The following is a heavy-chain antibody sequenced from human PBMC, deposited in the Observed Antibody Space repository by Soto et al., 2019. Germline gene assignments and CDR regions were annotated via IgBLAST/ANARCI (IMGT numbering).Heavy chain of an antibody. CDR3: ARDGAFGGVIVQYYFDY. Sequence: QVQLVASEGGVVQPGRSLRLSCAASGFTFSSYGMHWVRQAPGKGLEWVAVIWYDGSNKYYADSVKGRFTISRDNSMNTLYLQMNSLRAEDTAVYYCARDGAFGGVIVQYYFDYWGQGTLVTVSS. J-gene: IGHJ4*02. CDR1: GFTFSSYG. V-gene: IGHV3-33*01. CDR2: IWYDGSNK. D-gene: IGHD3-16*02.